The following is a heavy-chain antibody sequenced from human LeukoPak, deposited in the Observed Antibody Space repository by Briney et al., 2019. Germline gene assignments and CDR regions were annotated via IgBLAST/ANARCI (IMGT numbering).Heavy chain of an antibody. J-gene: IGHJ4*02. CDR1: GFTFKNYW. Sequence: PGGSLRLSCVASGFTFKNYWMSWVRQAPGKGLEWVANIKQDGSERYYVGSVKGRFTISRDNAKNSLYLQMNNLSGEDTAPYYCARDSTLIDCDYWGQGTLVTVSP. V-gene: IGHV3-7*01. CDR3: ARDSTLIDCDY. D-gene: IGHD2-21*01. CDR2: IKQDGSER.